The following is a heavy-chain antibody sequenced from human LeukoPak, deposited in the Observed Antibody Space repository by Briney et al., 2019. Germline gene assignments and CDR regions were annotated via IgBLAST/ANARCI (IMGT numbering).Heavy chain of an antibody. Sequence: ASVNVSCKASGYTFTGYYIHWVRQAPGHGLEWLGWMNVKTGATSSAQRFPGRFTMTRDTSIGTASMEFSSLTSDDTAVYYCARQSGTYWGLDYWGQGTLVTVSS. D-gene: IGHD1-26*01. J-gene: IGHJ4*02. CDR3: ARQSGTYWGLDY. CDR2: MNVKTGAT. V-gene: IGHV1-2*02. CDR1: GYTFTGYY.